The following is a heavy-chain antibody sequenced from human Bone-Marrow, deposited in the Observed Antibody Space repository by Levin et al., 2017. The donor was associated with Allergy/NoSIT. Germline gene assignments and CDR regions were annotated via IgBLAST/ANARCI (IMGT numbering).Heavy chain of an antibody. CDR2: VYSGGKT. Sequence: GGSLRLSCAASGFTVSNNYMSWVRQAPGKGLEWVSFVYSGGKTYYAESVKGRFTISRDSSTNTLYLQMNSLRGEDTAVYYCASVPGCLWGQGTLVTVSS. D-gene: IGHD5/OR15-5a*01. V-gene: IGHV3-66*01. CDR1: GFTVSNNY. CDR3: ASVPGCL. J-gene: IGHJ4*02.